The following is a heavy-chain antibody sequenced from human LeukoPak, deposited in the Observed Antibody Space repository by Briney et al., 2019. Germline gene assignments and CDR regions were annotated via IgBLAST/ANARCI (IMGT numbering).Heavy chain of an antibody. CDR2: ISRNSGSI. CDR3: AKGEGIGMVYYYFDY. J-gene: IGHJ4*02. D-gene: IGHD6-13*01. Sequence: GRSLRLSCAASGFTFDDYAMHWVRQAPGKGLEWVSGISRNSGSIGYADSVKGRFTISRDNAKNSLYLQMNSLRAEDTAVYYGAKGEGIGMVYYYFDYWGQGTLVTVSS. V-gene: IGHV3-9*01. CDR1: GFTFDDYA.